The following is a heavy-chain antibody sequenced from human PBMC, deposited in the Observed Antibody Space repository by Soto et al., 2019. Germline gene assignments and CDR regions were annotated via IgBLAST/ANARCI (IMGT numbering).Heavy chain of an antibody. V-gene: IGHV4-34*01. CDR2: INHSGNN. D-gene: IGHD3-10*01. Sequence: QVQLQQWGAGLLKPSETLSLTCAVYGGSFSGYYWCWIRQPPGKGLEWIGEINHSGNNNYNPSLKSRVTISVDTSTNQFSLKLSSVTAADTSVYYCARGITMVRGVISWFDPWGQGTLITVAS. J-gene: IGHJ5*02. CDR3: ARGITMVRGVISWFDP. CDR1: GGSFSGYY.